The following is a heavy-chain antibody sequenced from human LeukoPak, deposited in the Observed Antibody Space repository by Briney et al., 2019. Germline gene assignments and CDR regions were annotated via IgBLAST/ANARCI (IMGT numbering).Heavy chain of an antibody. J-gene: IGHJ3*02. CDR2: IASGGSPI. V-gene: IGHV3-48*03. D-gene: IGHD1-20*01. CDR1: GFTFSSSE. Sequence: SGGSLRLSCTASGFTFSSSEMTWVRQAPGKGLEWIAYIASGGSPIYYADSVTGRFTISSDNAKNSLYLQMNSLTAEDTALYYCVREDNFDALDIWGQGTVVTVSS. CDR3: VREDNFDALDI.